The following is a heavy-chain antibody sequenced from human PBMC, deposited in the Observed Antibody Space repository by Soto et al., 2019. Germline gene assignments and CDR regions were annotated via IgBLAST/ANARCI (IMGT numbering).Heavy chain of an antibody. CDR2: ISAYNGNT. V-gene: IGHV1-18*01. CDR1: GYTFTSYG. D-gene: IGHD4-17*01. J-gene: IGHJ4*02. CDR3: ARDDALITVTKVPFDY. Sequence: VASVKVSCKASGYTFTSYGISWVRQAPGQGLEWMGWISAYNGNTNYAQKLQGRVTMTTDTSTSTAYMELRSLRSDDTAVYYCARDDALITVTKVPFDYWGQGTLVTVSS.